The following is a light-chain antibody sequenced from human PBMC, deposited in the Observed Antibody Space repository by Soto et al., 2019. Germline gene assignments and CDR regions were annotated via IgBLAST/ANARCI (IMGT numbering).Light chain of an antibody. CDR3: SSYTTNNTPYV. J-gene: IGLJ1*01. CDR2: EVT. Sequence: QSVLTQPASVSGSPGQSITIPCTGTSSDVGGYNYVSWYQQHPGKAPKLLIYEVTNRPSGVSNRFSGSKSGNTASLTISGLQAEDEADYYCSSYTTNNTPYVFGTGTKLTVL. CDR1: SSDVGGYNY. V-gene: IGLV2-14*01.